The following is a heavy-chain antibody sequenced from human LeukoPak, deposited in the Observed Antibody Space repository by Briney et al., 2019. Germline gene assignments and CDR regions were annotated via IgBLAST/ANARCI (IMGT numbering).Heavy chain of an antibody. D-gene: IGHD3-22*01. CDR1: GYTFTGYY. CDR3: ARDLLFYYDSSGYPNWFDP. V-gene: IGHV1-2*02. CDR2: INPNSGGT. Sequence: ASVKVSCKASGYTFTGYYMHWVRQAPGQGLEWMGWINPNSGGTNYAQKFQGRVTMTRDTSISTAYMELSRLRSDDTAVYYYARDLLFYYDSSGYPNWFDPWGQGTLVTVSS. J-gene: IGHJ5*02.